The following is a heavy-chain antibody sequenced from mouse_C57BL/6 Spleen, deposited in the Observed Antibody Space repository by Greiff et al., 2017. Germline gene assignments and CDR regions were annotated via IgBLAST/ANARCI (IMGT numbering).Heavy chain of an antibody. CDR3: ARSYGNLFAY. V-gene: IGHV1-18*01. CDR1: GYTFTDYN. CDR2: INPNNGGT. D-gene: IGHD2-10*02. J-gene: IGHJ3*01. Sequence: DVQLQESGPELVKPGASVKIPCKASGYTFTDYNMDWVKQSHGKSLEWIGDINPNNGGTIYNQKFKGKATLTVDKSSSTAYMELRSLTSEDTAVYYCARSYGNLFAYWGQGTLVTVSA.